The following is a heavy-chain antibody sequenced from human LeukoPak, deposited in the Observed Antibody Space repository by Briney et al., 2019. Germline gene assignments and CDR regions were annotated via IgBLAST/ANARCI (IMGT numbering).Heavy chain of an antibody. J-gene: IGHJ3*02. Sequence: SETLSLTCTVSGYSISSGYYWGWIRQPPGKGLEWIGSIYHSGSTYYNPSLKSRVTISVDTSKNQFSLKLSSVTAADTAVYYCARDDRTGGLYGSSIDAFDIWGQGTMVTVSS. V-gene: IGHV4-38-2*02. CDR1: GYSISSGYY. D-gene: IGHD2-2*01. CDR2: IYHSGST. CDR3: ARDDRTGGLYGSSIDAFDI.